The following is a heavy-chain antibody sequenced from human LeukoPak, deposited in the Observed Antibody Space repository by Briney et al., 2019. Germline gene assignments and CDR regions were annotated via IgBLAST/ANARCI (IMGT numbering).Heavy chain of an antibody. V-gene: IGHV7-4-1*02. CDR3: ARPNTYYYGSGSYHPIYYYGMDV. CDR2: INTNTGSP. D-gene: IGHD3-10*01. CDR1: GYTFTSCA. Sequence: GASVKVSCKASGYTFTSCAMNWVRQAPGQGLEWMGWINTNTGSPTYAQGFTGRFVFSLDTSVSTAYLQISSLKAEDTAVYYCARPNTYYYGSGSYHPIYYYGMDVWGQGTTVTVSS. J-gene: IGHJ6*02.